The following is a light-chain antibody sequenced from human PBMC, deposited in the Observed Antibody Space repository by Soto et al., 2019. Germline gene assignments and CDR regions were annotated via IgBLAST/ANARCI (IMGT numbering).Light chain of an antibody. CDR2: KAP. Sequence: DIQVTQSPSTLSASTGDRVTITCRASQSISSRLAWYQQKPGKAPKLLIYKAPSLESGVPPRFSGSGSGTEFTLTISSLQPDDLATYYCQQYNSYPYTFGQATKLEIK. CDR1: QSISSR. V-gene: IGKV1-5*03. CDR3: QQYNSYPYT. J-gene: IGKJ2*01.